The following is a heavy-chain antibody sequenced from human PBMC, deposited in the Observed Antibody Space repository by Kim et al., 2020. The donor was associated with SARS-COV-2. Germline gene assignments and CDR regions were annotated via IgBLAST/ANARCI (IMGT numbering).Heavy chain of an antibody. CDR3: ARGKYYYDGSGNPRFWYFDL. CDR2: VFDSGST. Sequence: SETLSLTCTVSGGSISYYHWSWIRQPPGKGLEWIGYVFDSGSTNYNPSLKSRVTISLDTSKKQFSLQLTSVTAADTAVYYCARGKYYYDGSGNPRFWYFDLWGRGTLVTVSS. CDR1: GGSISYYH. V-gene: IGHV4-59*01. D-gene: IGHD3-22*01. J-gene: IGHJ2*01.